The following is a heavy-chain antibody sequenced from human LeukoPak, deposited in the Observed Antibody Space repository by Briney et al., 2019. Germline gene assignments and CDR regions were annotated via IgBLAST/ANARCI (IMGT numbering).Heavy chain of an antibody. D-gene: IGHD5-18*01. J-gene: IGHJ4*02. V-gene: IGHV3-23*01. CDR1: GFTFSSYW. CDR2: ISGSGGST. Sequence: GGSLRLSCVGSGFTFSSYWMTWVRQAPGKGLEWVSAISGSGGSTYYADSVKGRFTISRDNSKNTLYLQMNSLRAEDTAVYYCAKELDTAMVTIDYWGQGTLVTVSS. CDR3: AKELDTAMVTIDY.